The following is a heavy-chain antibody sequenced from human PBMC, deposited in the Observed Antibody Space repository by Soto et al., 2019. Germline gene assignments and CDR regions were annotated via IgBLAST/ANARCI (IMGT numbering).Heavy chain of an antibody. CDR3: ARPLRDRNYYYGMAV. CDR1: GGTFSKYA. CDR2: TIPMIGTP. V-gene: IGHV1-69*01. J-gene: IGHJ6*02. Sequence: QVQLVQSGAEMQQPGASVRVSCKASGGTFSKYAFSWVRQAPGQGLEWLGGTIPMIGTPNYAQKFQGRVAISADESTATVYMELISLRSEDTAVYFCARPLRDRNYYYGMAVWGQGTTVTVSS. D-gene: IGHD3-22*01.